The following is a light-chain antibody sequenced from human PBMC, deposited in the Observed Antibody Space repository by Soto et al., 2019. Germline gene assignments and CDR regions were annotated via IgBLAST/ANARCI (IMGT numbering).Light chain of an antibody. CDR1: QSVGSD. J-gene: IGKJ4*01. Sequence: EIAMTQSPATLSVSPGERATLSCRTSQSVGSDLAWYQQNPGQAPRLLIYGASTRASGIPARFSGSGSGTEFTLTISSLQSEDFAVYYCQQYVNWPRLTFGGGTKV. CDR3: QQYVNWPRLT. CDR2: GAS. V-gene: IGKV3-15*01.